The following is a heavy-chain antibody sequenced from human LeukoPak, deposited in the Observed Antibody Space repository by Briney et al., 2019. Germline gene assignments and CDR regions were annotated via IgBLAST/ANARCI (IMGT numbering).Heavy chain of an antibody. CDR3: ARGGWGQLPHFFTY. CDR2: ISTYNGNT. CDR1: GYTFTSYG. Sequence: ASVKVSCKASGYTFTSYGLSWVRQAPGQGLEWMGWISTYNGNTNSAQKFQGRVTMTTDTSTSTAYMELRSLKSDDTAVYYCARGGWGQLPHFFTYWGQGTLVTVSS. V-gene: IGHV1-18*01. D-gene: IGHD1-26*01. J-gene: IGHJ4*02.